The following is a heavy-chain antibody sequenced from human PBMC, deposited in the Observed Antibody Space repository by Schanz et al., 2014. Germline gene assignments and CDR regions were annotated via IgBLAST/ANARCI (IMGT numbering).Heavy chain of an antibody. CDR2: INSDGSST. CDR1: GFSITNYW. Sequence: EVQLVESGGGLVQPGGSLRLSCAASGFSITNYWMHWVRQTPGKGLLWISHINSDGSSTSYADSVKGRFTISRDNAKNTLYLQMNSLRVEDTAVYYCAKHRHYADNNGYPGIDYWGQGTLVTVS. V-gene: IGHV3-74*01. CDR3: AKHRHYADNNGYPGIDY. J-gene: IGHJ4*02. D-gene: IGHD3-16*01.